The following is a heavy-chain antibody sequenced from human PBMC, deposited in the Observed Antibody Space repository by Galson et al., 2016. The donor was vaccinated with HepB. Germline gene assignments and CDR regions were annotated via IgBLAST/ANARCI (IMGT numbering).Heavy chain of an antibody. J-gene: IGHJ4*02. D-gene: IGHD3-10*01. V-gene: IGHV4-39*07. CDR1: GGSISSSTYY. CDR2: FYSSGNT. Sequence: SETLSLTCTVSGGSISSSTYYWGWIRQPPGKGLEWIGSFYSSGNTYYNPSLKSRVTMSVDTSKKQFSLKLTSVTAADTAVYYCAVVLLWFGELFPFDYWGQGTLVTVSS. CDR3: AVVLLWFGELFPFDY.